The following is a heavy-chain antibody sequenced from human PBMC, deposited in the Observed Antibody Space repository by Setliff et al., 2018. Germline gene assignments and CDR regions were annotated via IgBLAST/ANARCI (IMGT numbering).Heavy chain of an antibody. D-gene: IGHD3-10*01. CDR1: GFTFSSYG. Sequence: GESLKISCAASGFTFSSYGMHWVRQAPGKGLEWVANIHQDGSERHYVDSVKGRFTISRDNDKNSLFLQMNILEVEDTAVYYCVRDWASGDDHWGRGTLVTVSS. J-gene: IGHJ4*02. CDR3: VRDWASGDDH. CDR2: IHQDGSER. V-gene: IGHV3-7*01.